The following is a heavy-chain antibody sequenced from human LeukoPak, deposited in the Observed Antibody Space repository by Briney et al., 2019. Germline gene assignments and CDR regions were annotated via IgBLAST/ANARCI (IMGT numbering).Heavy chain of an antibody. V-gene: IGHV1-58*02. Sequence: SVKVSCKASGFTFTSSAMQWVRQARGQRLEWIGWIVVGSGNTNYAQKFQERVTITRDMSTSTAYMELSSLRSEDTAVYYCAAPSYSSGEYYSDYWGQGTLVTVSS. CDR2: IVVGSGNT. CDR3: AAPSYSSGEYYSDY. J-gene: IGHJ4*02. CDR1: GFTFTSSA. D-gene: IGHD6-19*01.